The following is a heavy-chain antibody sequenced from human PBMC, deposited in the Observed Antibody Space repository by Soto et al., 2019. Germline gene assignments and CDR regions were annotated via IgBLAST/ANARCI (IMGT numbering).Heavy chain of an antibody. CDR1: GGTFSSSA. CDR2: IIPLFRTP. J-gene: IGHJ6*02. CDR3: AKYNARPHLGGNYYYRADV. V-gene: IGHV1-69*12. D-gene: IGHD1-20*01. Sequence: QVQVVQSGAEVKETGSSVKVSCQASGGTFSSSALSWVGQAPGKALEWRGGIIPLFRTPDYAQKSQGRVTITADASTSTANMELCSLRSEDTAIYKSAKYNARPHLGGNYYYRADVWGQGTTVTVSS.